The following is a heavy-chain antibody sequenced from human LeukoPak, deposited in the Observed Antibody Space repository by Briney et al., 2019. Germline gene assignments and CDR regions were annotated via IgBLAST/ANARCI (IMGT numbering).Heavy chain of an antibody. CDR1: GGSFSGYY. D-gene: IGHD6-13*01. V-gene: IGHV4-34*01. Sequence: PSETLSLTCAVYGGSFSGYYWSWIRQPPGKGLEWIGEINHSGSTNYNPSLKSRVTISVDTSKNQFSLKLSSVTAADMAAYYCARRAERYSSSWYNWFDPWGQGTLVTVSS. J-gene: IGHJ5*02. CDR2: INHSGST. CDR3: ARRAERYSSSWYNWFDP.